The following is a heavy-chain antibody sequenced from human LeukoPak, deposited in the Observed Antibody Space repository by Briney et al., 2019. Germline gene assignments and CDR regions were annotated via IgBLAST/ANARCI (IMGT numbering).Heavy chain of an antibody. CDR1: GGSISSYY. CDR2: IYYSGST. J-gene: IGHJ5*02. Sequence: SETLSLTCTVSGGSISSYYWSWIRQPPGKGLEWIGYIYYSGSTNYNPSLKSQVTISVDTSKNQFSLKLSSVTAADTAVYYCARVRRYSGSYWFDPWGQGTLVTVSS. D-gene: IGHD1-26*01. CDR3: ARVRRYSGSYWFDP. V-gene: IGHV4-59*01.